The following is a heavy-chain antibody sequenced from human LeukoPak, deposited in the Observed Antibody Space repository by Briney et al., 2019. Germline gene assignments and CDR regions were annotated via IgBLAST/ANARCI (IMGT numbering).Heavy chain of an antibody. Sequence: GESLKISCKGSGYSFTNYWIDWVRQMPGKGLEWMGMLYPGDSASRFSPSFQGRVTMSVDRSINTAYPQWSSLRASDTAMYYCATSREVAGSHAFDIWGQGTVVTVSS. V-gene: IGHV5-51*01. CDR1: GYSFTNYW. D-gene: IGHD6-19*01. CDR3: ATSREVAGSHAFDI. J-gene: IGHJ3*02. CDR2: LYPGDSAS.